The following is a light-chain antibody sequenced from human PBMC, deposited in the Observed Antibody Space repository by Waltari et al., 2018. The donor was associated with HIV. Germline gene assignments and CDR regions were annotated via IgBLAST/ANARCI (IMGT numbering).Light chain of an antibody. CDR3: ATWHDNLNGLVL. V-gene: IGLV1-44*01. Sequence: QSVLTQPPSASGTPGQRVTISCSGSYSNIGSNTVNWYQQLPETAPKLLAYTKNQRPPAVPDRFSGAKSGTSATLAISGLQSEDEADYYCATWHDNLNGLVLFGGGTKLTVL. CDR2: TKN. CDR1: YSNIGSNT. J-gene: IGLJ2*01.